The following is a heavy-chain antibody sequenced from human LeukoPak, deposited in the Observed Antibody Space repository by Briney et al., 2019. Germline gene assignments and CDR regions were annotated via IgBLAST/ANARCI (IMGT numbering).Heavy chain of an antibody. CDR1: GFTFSSYA. CDR2: ISSNGGST. V-gene: IGHV3-64*01. Sequence: GGSLRLSCAASGFTFSSYAMHWVRQAPGKGLEYVSAISSNGGSTYYANSVKGRFTISRDNSKNTLYLQMGSLRAEDMAVYYCARGGSGWYSVYFDYWGQGTLVTVSS. J-gene: IGHJ4*02. D-gene: IGHD6-19*01. CDR3: ARGGSGWYSVYFDY.